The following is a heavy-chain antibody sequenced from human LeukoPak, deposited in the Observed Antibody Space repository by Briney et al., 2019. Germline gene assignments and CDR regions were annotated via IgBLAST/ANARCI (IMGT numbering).Heavy chain of an antibody. CDR3: AREYSSSSYYMDV. V-gene: IGHV4-31*03. D-gene: IGHD6-6*01. Sequence: PSQTLSLTCTVSGGSISSGGYYWNWIRQHPGKGLEWIGYIYYSGSTYYNPSLKSRVTISVDTSKNQFSLKLSSVTAADTAVYYSAREYSSSSYYMDVWGKGTTVTVSS. J-gene: IGHJ6*03. CDR1: GGSISSGGYY. CDR2: IYYSGST.